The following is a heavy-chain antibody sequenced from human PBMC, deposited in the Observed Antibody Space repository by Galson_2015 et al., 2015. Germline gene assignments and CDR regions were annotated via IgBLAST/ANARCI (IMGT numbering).Heavy chain of an antibody. J-gene: IGHJ4*02. Sequence: TVSGASISSYYWSWVRQPPGKGLEWIGYIYHSGTTNYNPSLKSRVTISVDTSKNQLSLKLSSVTAADTAVYYCARRRDYFDYWGQGTLVTVSP. CDR2: IYHSGTT. CDR3: ARRRDYFDY. V-gene: IGHV4-59*01. CDR1: GASISSYY.